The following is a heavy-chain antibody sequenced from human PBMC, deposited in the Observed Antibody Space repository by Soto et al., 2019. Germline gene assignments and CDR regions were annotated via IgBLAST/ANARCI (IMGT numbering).Heavy chain of an antibody. V-gene: IGHV1-24*01. CDR3: ATDYHRYSGYDFVY. Sequence: ASVKVSCKVSGYTLTELSMHWVRQAPGKGLEWMGGFDPEDGETIYAQKFQGRVTMTEDTSTDTAYMELSSLRSEDTAVYYCATDYHRYSGYDFVYWGQGTLVTVSS. CDR2: FDPEDGET. CDR1: GYTLTELS. D-gene: IGHD5-12*01. J-gene: IGHJ4*02.